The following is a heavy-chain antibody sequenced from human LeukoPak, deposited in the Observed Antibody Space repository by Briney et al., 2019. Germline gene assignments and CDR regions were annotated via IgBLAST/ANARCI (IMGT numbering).Heavy chain of an antibody. V-gene: IGHV4-4*07. CDR3: ARVGKNNWFDP. D-gene: IGHD3-10*01. CDR2: IYTSGNT. J-gene: IGHJ5*02. CDR1: GASISTYY. Sequence: SETLSLTCTVSGASISTYYWSWIRQPAGKGLEWIGHIYTSGNTNYNPSLKSRATLPLDTSKNHFSLKLTSVTATDTAVYYCARVGKNNWFDPWGQGTLVTVSS.